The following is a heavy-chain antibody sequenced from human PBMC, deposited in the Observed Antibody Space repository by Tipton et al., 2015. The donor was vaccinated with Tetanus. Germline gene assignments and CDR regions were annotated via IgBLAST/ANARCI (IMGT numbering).Heavy chain of an antibody. CDR3: ARLASYSNHLDA. J-gene: IGHJ4*02. CDR1: GGSISSGDHY. V-gene: IGHV4-30-4*01. Sequence: LRLSCTVSGGSISSGDHYWSWIRQPPGKGLEWIGYIYYSGNSDYNPSLKSRVTLSVDTSNNQFSLKLNSVTAADTAVYYCARLASYSNHLDAWGQGALVTVSS. CDR2: IYYSGNS. D-gene: IGHD4-11*01.